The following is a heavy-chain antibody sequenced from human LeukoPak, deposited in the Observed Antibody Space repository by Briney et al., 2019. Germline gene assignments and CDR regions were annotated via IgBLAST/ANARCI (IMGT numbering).Heavy chain of an antibody. J-gene: IGHJ4*02. D-gene: IGHD6-6*01. CDR1: GFTFSTYW. Sequence: PGGSLRLSCAASGFTFSTYWMHWVRHAPGKGLVWVSRINGDGSSTTYADFVQGRFTVSRDNAKNTLYLQMNSLRAEDTAMYYCARDSEYSCSLWGQGTLVTVSS. V-gene: IGHV3-74*01. CDR2: INGDGSST. CDR3: ARDSEYSCSL.